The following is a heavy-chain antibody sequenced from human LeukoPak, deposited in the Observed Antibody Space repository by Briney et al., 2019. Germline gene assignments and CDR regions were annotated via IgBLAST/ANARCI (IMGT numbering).Heavy chain of an antibody. CDR1: GVSFDDYS. CDR2: INHSGYT. V-gene: IGHV4-34*01. Sequence: SETLSLTCAVSGVSFDDYSWSWFRQTPGKGLEWIGEINHSGYTNDSPSLKSRVTLSIDTSRKQFSLNLRSVTVADTGIYYCTRMTAGHDYWGQGTLVTVSS. J-gene: IGHJ4*02. D-gene: IGHD2-21*02. CDR3: TRMTAGHDY.